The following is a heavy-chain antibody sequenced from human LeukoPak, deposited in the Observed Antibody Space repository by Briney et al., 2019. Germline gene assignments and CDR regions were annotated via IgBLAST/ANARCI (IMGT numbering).Heavy chain of an antibody. D-gene: IGHD5-24*01. CDR3: ARAGTVEMTPLDY. J-gene: IGHJ4*02. Sequence: ASVKVSCKASGYTFTGYYMHWVRQAPGQGLEWMGWINPNSGGTNYAQKFQGWVTMTRDTSISTANMELSRLRSDDTAVYYCARAGTVEMTPLDYWGREPWSPSPQ. CDR2: INPNSGGT. CDR1: GYTFTGYY. V-gene: IGHV1-2*04.